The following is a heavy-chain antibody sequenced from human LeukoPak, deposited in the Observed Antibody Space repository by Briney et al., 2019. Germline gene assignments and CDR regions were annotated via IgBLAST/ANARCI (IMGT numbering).Heavy chain of an antibody. V-gene: IGHV3-23*01. Sequence: GGSLRLSCAASGFTFSSYAMTWVRQAPGKGLEWVSAISNSGGGTYYADSVKGRFTISRDNSKNTLYLQMNSLRAEDTAVYYCAKDSPRYYDFWSGYGMDVWGQGTTVTVSS. CDR3: AKDSPRYYDFWSGYGMDV. CDR2: ISNSGGGT. J-gene: IGHJ6*02. D-gene: IGHD3-3*01. CDR1: GFTFSSYA.